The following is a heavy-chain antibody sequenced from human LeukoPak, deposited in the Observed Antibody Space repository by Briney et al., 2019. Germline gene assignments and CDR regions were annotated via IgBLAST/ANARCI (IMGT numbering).Heavy chain of an antibody. CDR2: ISGSGDST. D-gene: IGHD5-24*01. CDR1: GFPFSSFA. V-gene: IGHV3-23*01. CDR3: AKDNGDGYKVFGN. J-gene: IGHJ4*02. Sequence: GGSLRLSCAASGFPFSSFAMSWVRQAPGKGLEWVSAISGSGDSTYYADSVKGRFTISRDNSKNTLYLQMNSLRADDTAQYYCAKDNGDGYKVFGNWGQGTLVTVSS.